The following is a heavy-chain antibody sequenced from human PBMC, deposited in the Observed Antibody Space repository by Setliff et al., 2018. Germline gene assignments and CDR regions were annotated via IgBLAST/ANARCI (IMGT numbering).Heavy chain of an antibody. CDR3: ARHFRSSKVQFLEYLTDYYFDS. V-gene: IGHV4-39*01. CDR1: DVSISSSSFY. D-gene: IGHD3-3*01. Sequence: LSLTCTVSDVSISSSSFYWAWIRQPPGKGLEWIGSIYYSGSTYYNPSLTSRVTISVDTSNNQFSLNPRSVTAADTAIYYCARHFRSSKVQFLEYLTDYYFDSWGQGTLVTVSS. J-gene: IGHJ4*02. CDR2: IYYSGST.